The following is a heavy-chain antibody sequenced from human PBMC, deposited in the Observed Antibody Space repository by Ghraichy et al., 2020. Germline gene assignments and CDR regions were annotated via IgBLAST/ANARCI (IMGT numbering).Heavy chain of an antibody. V-gene: IGHV4-59*01. Sequence: SETLSLTCTVSGGFISTFYWSWVRQSPGRGLEWIASIYFSGISNYNPSLKSRVTVSVDSSKMQFFLTLNSVTAEDSAIYYCARGQGLERRLVTGPSDVSDLLYFYYMDVWDRGTRVTVSS. D-gene: IGHD6-19*01. CDR1: GGFISTFY. J-gene: IGHJ6*03. CDR3: ARGQGLERRLVTGPSDVSDLLYFYYMDV. CDR2: IYFSGIS.